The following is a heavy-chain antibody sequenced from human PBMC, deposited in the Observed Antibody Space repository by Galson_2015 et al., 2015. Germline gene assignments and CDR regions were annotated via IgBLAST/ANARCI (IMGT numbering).Heavy chain of an antibody. Sequence: SLRLSCATSGFTFSSYGMTWVRQAPGKGLEWVSGISGSGGDTYYADSVKGRFTISRDNSKNTLYLHLNSLRADDTAVYYCAKDRRAVVMSAIDYWGQGTQVTVSS. J-gene: IGHJ4*02. CDR1: GFTFSSYG. CDR3: AKDRRAVVMSAIDY. D-gene: IGHD2-21*02. V-gene: IGHV3-23*01. CDR2: ISGSGGDT.